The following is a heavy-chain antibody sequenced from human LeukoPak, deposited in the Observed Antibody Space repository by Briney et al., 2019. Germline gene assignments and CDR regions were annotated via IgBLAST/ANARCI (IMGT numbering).Heavy chain of an antibody. CDR3: ARGRREWFGELFLDFDY. V-gene: IGHV4-31*03. J-gene: IGHJ4*02. Sequence: SQTLSLTCTVSGGSISSGGYYWSWIRQHPGKGLEWIGYIYYSGSTYYNPSLNSRVTISVDTSKNQFSLKLSSVTAADTAVYYCARGRREWFGELFLDFDYWGQGTLVTVSS. D-gene: IGHD3-10*01. CDR2: IYYSGST. CDR1: GGSISSGGYY.